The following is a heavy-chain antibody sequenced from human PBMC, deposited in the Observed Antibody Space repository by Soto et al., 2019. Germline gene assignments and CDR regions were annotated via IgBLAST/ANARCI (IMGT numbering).Heavy chain of an antibody. V-gene: IGHV4-34*01. J-gene: IGHJ4*02. D-gene: IGHD4-17*01. CDR2: INHSGST. CDR1: GGSFSGYY. Sequence: SETLSLTCAVYGGSFSGYYWSWIRQPPGKGLEWIGEINHSGSTNYNPSLKSRVTISVDTSKNQFSLKLSSVTAADTAVYYCAGGSHYGDYDYWGQGTLVTV. CDR3: AGGSHYGDYDY.